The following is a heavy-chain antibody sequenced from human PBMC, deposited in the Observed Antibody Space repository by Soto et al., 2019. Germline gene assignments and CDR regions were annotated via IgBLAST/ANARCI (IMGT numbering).Heavy chain of an antibody. CDR2: ISSTGSKT. V-gene: IGHV3-23*01. CDR1: GFSMSNHA. J-gene: IGHJ4*02. CDR3: AREPKPFMTGYYDL. D-gene: IGHD3-9*01. Sequence: EARLLESGGGLVQPGGSLRLSCVVSGFSMSNHALTWVRQAPGKGLEWVSSISSTGSKTYYADSIKGRFTISRDNSKNTVFLQLNSLRPDDMAFYFCAREPKPFMTGYYDLWGQETLVTVSS.